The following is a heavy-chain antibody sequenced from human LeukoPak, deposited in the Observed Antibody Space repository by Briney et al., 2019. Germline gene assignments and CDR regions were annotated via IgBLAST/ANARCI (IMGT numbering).Heavy chain of an antibody. V-gene: IGHV1-46*01. J-gene: IGHJ4*02. CDR1: GYTFTNYH. D-gene: IGHD4-17*01. Sequence: PGASVKVSCKASGYTFTNYHIHWVRQAPGQGLEWMGIINPSGGSTSNAQKFQGRVTMTRDMSTSTVCMELSSLTSGDMAIYYCAKYGLSPYFDYWGQGTLVTVSS. CDR2: INPSGGST. CDR3: AKYGLSPYFDY.